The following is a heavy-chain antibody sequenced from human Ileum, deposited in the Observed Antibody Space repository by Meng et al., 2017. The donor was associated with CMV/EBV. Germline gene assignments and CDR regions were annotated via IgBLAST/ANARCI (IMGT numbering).Heavy chain of an antibody. D-gene: IGHD3/OR15-3a*01. Sequence: GESLKISCVVSGFTFSDYWMGWVRQAPGEGLECVADRKKDAGEIKYLDSVKGRFTISRDNAKNSLYLQMNNLRVEDTALYYCVRDMGWFRFDSWGQGTLVTVSS. CDR1: GFTFSDYW. V-gene: IGHV3-7*01. J-gene: IGHJ4*02. CDR3: VRDMGWFRFDS. CDR2: RKKDAGEI.